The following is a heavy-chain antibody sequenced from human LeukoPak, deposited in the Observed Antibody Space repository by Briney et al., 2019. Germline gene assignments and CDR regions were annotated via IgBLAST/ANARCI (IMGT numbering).Heavy chain of an antibody. J-gene: IGHJ4*02. CDR3: ARRGDLYESLYYFDY. D-gene: IGHD2-21*01. Sequence: SVKVSCKASGGTFSSYAISWVRQAPGQGLEWMGGIIPIFGTANYAQKFQGRVTITANKSTSTAYMELSSLRSEDTAVYYCARRGDLYESLYYFDYWGQGTLVTVSS. CDR1: GGTFSSYA. V-gene: IGHV1-69*06. CDR2: IIPIFGTA.